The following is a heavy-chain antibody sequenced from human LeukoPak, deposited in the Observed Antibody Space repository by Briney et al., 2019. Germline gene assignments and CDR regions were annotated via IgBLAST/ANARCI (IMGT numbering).Heavy chain of an antibody. D-gene: IGHD2-2*01. J-gene: IGHJ3*02. Sequence: SETLSLTCTVSGGSISSYYWSWIRQPPGKGLEWIGYIYYSGSTNYNPSLKSRVTISVDTSKNQFSLKLSSVTAADTAVYYCARLEPVVPAASSNDAFDIWGQGTMVTVSS. CDR1: GGSISSYY. V-gene: IGHV4-59*08. CDR2: IYYSGST. CDR3: ARLEPVVPAASSNDAFDI.